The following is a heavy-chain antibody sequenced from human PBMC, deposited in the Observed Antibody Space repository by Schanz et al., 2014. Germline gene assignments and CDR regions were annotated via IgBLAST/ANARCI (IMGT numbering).Heavy chain of an antibody. CDR2: ITYNGGTI. CDR3: LAPDYGMDV. V-gene: IGHV3-48*04. J-gene: IGHJ6*02. CDR1: GITFSSHS. Sequence: EVQLVESGGGVVRPGGSLRLSCAASGITFSSHSFNWVRQAPGKGLEWISYITYNGGTIYYADSVKGRFTISRDNAKNSLFLQMNSLRAEDTAVYYCLAPDYGMDVWGQGTTVTVSS.